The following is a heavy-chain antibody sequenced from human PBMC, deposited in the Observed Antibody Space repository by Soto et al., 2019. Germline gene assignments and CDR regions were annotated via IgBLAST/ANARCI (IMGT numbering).Heavy chain of an antibody. Sequence: PSETLSLTCTVSGGSISSDYWTWIRQPPGERLEWIGYIYYKGNTNYNSSLKSRVTISIDTSKNQFSLKLNSVTAADTAVYFCARLASTSGFTFDYSGRATLVTVSS. V-gene: IGHV4-59*01. D-gene: IGHD3-9*01. J-gene: IGHJ4*02. CDR3: ARLASTSGFTFDY. CDR2: IYYKGNT. CDR1: GGSISSDY.